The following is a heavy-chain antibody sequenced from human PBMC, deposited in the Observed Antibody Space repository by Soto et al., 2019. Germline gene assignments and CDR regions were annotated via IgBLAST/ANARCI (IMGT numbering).Heavy chain of an antibody. V-gene: IGHV3-15*01. CDR3: TTYDYIWGSDRYRWAY. Sequence: EVQLVESGGGLVKPGGSLRLSCAASGFTFSNAWMSWVRQAPGKGLEWVARIKSKIDGGTMDHAAPVKGRFTISRDDSKNTLYLQMDSLETEDTAVYYCTTYDYIWGSDRYRWAYWVQGVLVTVSS. CDR2: IKSKIDGGTM. CDR1: GFTFSNAW. D-gene: IGHD3-16*02. J-gene: IGHJ4*02.